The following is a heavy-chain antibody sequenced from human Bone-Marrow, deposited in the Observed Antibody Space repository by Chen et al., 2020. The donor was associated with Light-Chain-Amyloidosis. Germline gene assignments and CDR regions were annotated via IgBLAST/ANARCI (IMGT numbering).Heavy chain of an antibody. CDR3: ARRPGHIVVVTEGAFDI. D-gene: IGHD2-21*02. J-gene: IGHJ3*02. V-gene: IGHV4-31*03. CDR2: IYYSGST. Sequence: QVQLQESGRGLVKPSQTLSLTCTVSGGSLSSGGYYRSWVRQHPGKGREWIGYIYYSGSTYYNPSLKSRVTISVDTSKNQFSLKLSSVTAADTAVYYCARRPGHIVVVTEGAFDIWGQGTMVTVSS. CDR1: GGSLSSGGYY.